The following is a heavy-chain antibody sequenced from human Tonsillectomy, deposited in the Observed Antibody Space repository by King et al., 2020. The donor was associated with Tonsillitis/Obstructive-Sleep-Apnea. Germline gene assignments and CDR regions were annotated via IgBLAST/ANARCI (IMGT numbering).Heavy chain of an antibody. CDR2: INPSGGST. J-gene: IGHJ4*02. D-gene: IGHD2-15*01. V-gene: IGHV1-46*01. CDR3: ARDRGGCSGGSCYSALGDFDY. CDR1: GYTFTSYY. Sequence: QLVQSGAEVKKPGASVKVSCKASGYTFTSYYMHWVRQAPGQGLEWMGIINPSGGSTSYAQKFQGRVTMTRDTSTSTVYMELSSLRSEDTAVYYCARDRGGCSGGSCYSALGDFDYWGQGTLVTVPS.